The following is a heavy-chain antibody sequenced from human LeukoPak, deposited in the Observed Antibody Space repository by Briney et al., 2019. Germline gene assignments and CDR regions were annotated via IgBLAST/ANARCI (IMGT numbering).Heavy chain of an antibody. J-gene: IGHJ5*02. Sequence: SETLSLTCAVYGGSFSGYYWSWIRQPPGKGLEWIGYIYYSGSTNYNPSLKSRVTISVDTSKNQFSLKLSSVTAADTAVYYCASSRLGGYSYGLMFDPWGQGTLVTVSS. V-gene: IGHV4-59*01. CDR1: GGSFSGYY. CDR2: IYYSGST. CDR3: ASSRLGGYSYGLMFDP. D-gene: IGHD5-18*01.